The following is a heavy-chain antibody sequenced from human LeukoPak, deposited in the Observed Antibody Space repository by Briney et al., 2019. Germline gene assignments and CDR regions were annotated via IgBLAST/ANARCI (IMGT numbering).Heavy chain of an antibody. CDR2: ITNSGSTI. Sequence: GESLRLSCAAPGFSFSDYYMSRVRQALGKGLEWISYITNSGSTIYYAESVKGRFTISRDDAKNSLYLQMNNLRAEDTAVYYCARDRDCGTTTCSVDYWGQGTLVTVSS. D-gene: IGHD2-2*01. CDR1: GFSFSDYY. J-gene: IGHJ4*02. V-gene: IGHV3-11*01. CDR3: ARDRDCGTTTCSVDY.